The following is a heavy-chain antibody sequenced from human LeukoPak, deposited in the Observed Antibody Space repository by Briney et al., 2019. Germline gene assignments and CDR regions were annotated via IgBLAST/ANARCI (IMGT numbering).Heavy chain of an antibody. D-gene: IGHD5-12*01. CDR1: GFTFSSSW. CDR2: IKEDGTAK. V-gene: IGHV3-7*01. CDR3: TRDSGYNAFDI. Sequence: GGSLRLSCAASGFTFSSSWMAWVRQAPGKGLEWVGNIKEDGTAKNYVVSVRGRFTISRDNAKSSLYLQMNSLRGEDTAVYYRTRDSGYNAFDIWGQGTMVTVSS. J-gene: IGHJ3*02.